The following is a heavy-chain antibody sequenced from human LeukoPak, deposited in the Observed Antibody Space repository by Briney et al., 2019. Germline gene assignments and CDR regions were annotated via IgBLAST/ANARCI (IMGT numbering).Heavy chain of an antibody. CDR2: MFYSGST. J-gene: IGHJ4*02. CDR1: GGSISSSSYY. Sequence: PSETLSLTCAVSGGSISSSSYYWAWIRQPPGKGLEWVGSMFYSGSTYYNPSLKSRVTISVDTSKNQFSLKLSSVTAADTAVYYCAREKQQGIDYWGQGTLVTVSS. V-gene: IGHV4-39*07. D-gene: IGHD6-13*01. CDR3: AREKQQGIDY.